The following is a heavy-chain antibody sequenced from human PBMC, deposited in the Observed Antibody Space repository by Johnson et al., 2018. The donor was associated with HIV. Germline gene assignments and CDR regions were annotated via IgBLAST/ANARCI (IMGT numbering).Heavy chain of an antibody. V-gene: IGHV3-7*05. CDR1: GFTFSTYA. D-gene: IGHD3-22*01. J-gene: IGHJ3*02. Sequence: VQLVESGGGLVQPGGSLRLSCAASGFTFSTYAMSWVRQAPGKGLEWVANIKQDGSEKYYVDSVKGRFTISRDNAKNSLYLQMNSLRAEDTAVYYCASDYYYDSRARLGAFDIWGQGTMVTVSS. CDR3: ASDYYYDSRARLGAFDI. CDR2: IKQDGSEK.